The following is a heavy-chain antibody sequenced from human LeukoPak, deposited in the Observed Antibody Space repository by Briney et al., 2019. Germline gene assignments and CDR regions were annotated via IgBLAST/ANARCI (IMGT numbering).Heavy chain of an antibody. J-gene: IGHJ4*02. CDR3: ARGFDY. Sequence: PGRSLRLSCAASGFTFRSYDMHWVRQAPGQGLEWMGRINPNSGGTNYAQKFQGRVTMTRDTSISTAYMELSRLRSDDTTVYYCARGFDYWGQGTLVTVSS. V-gene: IGHV1-2*06. CDR1: GFTFRSYD. CDR2: INPNSGGT.